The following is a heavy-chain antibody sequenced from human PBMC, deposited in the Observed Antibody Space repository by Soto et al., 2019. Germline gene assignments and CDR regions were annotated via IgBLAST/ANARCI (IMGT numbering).Heavy chain of an antibody. V-gene: IGHV4-59*08. Sequence: SETLSLTCTVSGGSISSYYWSWIRQPPGKGLEWIGYIYYSGSTNYNPSLKSRVTISVDTSKNQFSLKLSSVTAADTAVYYCAQTPRRYYDILTGYYSYWFDPWGQGTLVTVSS. CDR2: IYYSGST. CDR1: GGSISSYY. CDR3: AQTPRRYYDILTGYYSYWFDP. D-gene: IGHD3-9*01. J-gene: IGHJ5*02.